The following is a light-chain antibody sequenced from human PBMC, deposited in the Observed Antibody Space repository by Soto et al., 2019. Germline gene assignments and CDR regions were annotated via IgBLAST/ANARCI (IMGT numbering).Light chain of an antibody. J-gene: IGKJ1*01. CDR2: SAS. CDR1: QGIRTY. CDR3: QKYDSAPWT. Sequence: IQMTQSPSSLSASVGDRVTITCRASQGIRTYLAWYQQKPGKVPKLLIFSASTLQSVVPPRFSGSGSGTDFTLTISSLQPEDVASYYCQKYDSAPWTFGQGTKVEIK. V-gene: IGKV1-27*01.